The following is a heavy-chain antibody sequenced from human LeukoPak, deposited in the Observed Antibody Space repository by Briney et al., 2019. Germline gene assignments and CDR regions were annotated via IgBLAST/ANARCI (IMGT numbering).Heavy chain of an antibody. Sequence: ASVKVSCKASGYTFTSHDINWVRQATGQGLEWMGWMNPNSGNTGYAQKLQGRVTMTRNTSISTAYMELSSLRSEDTAIYYCARRTLVRGILWGQGTLVTVSS. D-gene: IGHD3-10*01. CDR3: ARRTLVRGIL. J-gene: IGHJ4*02. V-gene: IGHV1-8*01. CDR2: MNPNSGNT. CDR1: GYTFTSHD.